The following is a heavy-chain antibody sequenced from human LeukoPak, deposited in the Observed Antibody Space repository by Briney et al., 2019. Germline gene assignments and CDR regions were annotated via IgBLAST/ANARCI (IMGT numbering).Heavy chain of an antibody. Sequence: PGGSLRLSCAASGFTFSSYSMNWARQAPGKGLEWVSYISSSSTIYYADSVKGRFTISRDNAKNSLYLQMNSLRAEDTAVYYCARDGDWGSFDYWGQGTLVTVSS. CDR1: GFTFSSYS. CDR3: ARDGDWGSFDY. J-gene: IGHJ4*02. D-gene: IGHD7-27*01. CDR2: ISSSSTI. V-gene: IGHV3-48*01.